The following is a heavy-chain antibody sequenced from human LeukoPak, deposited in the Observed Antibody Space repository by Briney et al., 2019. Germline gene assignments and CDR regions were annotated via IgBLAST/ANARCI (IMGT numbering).Heavy chain of an antibody. CDR2: IRSDGYHT. CDR3: AKPSGSGVDY. D-gene: IGHD1-26*01. CDR1: GFLFDDHD. J-gene: IGHJ4*02. Sequence: PGGSLGLSCGASGFLFDDHDMHWVRQAPGKGLEWVAFIRSDGYHTYYADSVKGRFTITRDNFKNTLYLQMNSLRLEDMAVYYCAKPSGSGVDYWGRGTRVTVSS. V-gene: IGHV3-30*02.